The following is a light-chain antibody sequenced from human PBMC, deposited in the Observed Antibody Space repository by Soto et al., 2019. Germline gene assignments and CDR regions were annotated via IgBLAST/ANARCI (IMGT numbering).Light chain of an antibody. CDR2: KAS. CDR3: QHYNSYSEA. Sequence: IKMTQSPSTLSASVGDRVTITCRASQSISSWLAWYQKKKGKAPKLLIHKASTLKSGVPSRLRGSGYGTELTITISSMKPDDFATYYCQHYNSYSEAFGHGTKVDIK. CDR1: QSISSW. V-gene: IGKV1-5*03. J-gene: IGKJ1*01.